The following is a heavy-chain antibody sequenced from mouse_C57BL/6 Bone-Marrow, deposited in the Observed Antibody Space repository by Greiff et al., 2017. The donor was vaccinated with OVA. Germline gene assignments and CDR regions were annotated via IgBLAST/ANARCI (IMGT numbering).Heavy chain of an antibody. V-gene: IGHV1-80*01. Sequence: QVQLKESGAELVKPGASVKISCKASGYAFRSYWLNWVKQRPGKGLEWIGQIYPGDGDTNYNGKFKGKATLTADKSSSTAYMQRSSLTSEDSAVYFCAMYDGYYAWFAYWGQGTLVTVSA. CDR1: GYAFRSYW. CDR3: AMYDGYYAWFAY. D-gene: IGHD2-3*01. J-gene: IGHJ3*01. CDR2: IYPGDGDT.